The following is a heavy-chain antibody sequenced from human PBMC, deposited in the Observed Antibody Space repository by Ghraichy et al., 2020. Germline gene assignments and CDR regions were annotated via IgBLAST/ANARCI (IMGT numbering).Heavy chain of an antibody. V-gene: IGHV3-7*03. CDR1: GFTFSSYW. CDR2: IKQDGSEK. J-gene: IGHJ3*02. CDR3: ARRGGNYYDSSGSDDAFDI. Sequence: GESLNISCAASGFTFSSYWMSWVRQAPGKGLEWVANIKQDGSEKYYVDSVKGRFTISRDNAKNSLYLQMNSLRAEDTAVYYCARRGGNYYDSSGSDDAFDIWGQGTMVTVSS. D-gene: IGHD3-22*01.